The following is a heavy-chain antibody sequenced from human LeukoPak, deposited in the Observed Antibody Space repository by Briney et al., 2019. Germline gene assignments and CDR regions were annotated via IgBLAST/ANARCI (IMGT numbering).Heavy chain of an antibody. Sequence: ASVTVSFKSSVYTFTIYYMHWVRQAPGQGLEWMGIINPSGGSTSYAQKFQGRVTMTRDTSTSTVYMELSSLRSEDTAVYYCARGVDCSGGSCYPNFDYWGQGTLVTVSS. D-gene: IGHD2-15*01. CDR1: VYTFTIYY. CDR3: ARGVDCSGGSCYPNFDY. CDR2: INPSGGST. J-gene: IGHJ4*02. V-gene: IGHV1-46*01.